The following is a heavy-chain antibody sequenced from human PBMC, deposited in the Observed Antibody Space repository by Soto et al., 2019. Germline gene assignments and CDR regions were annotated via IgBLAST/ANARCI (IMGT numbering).Heavy chain of an antibody. Sequence: SETLSLTCTVSGGSINNYYWSWIRQPPGKGLECIGYISYSGSTNYNPSLKSRVIISVDTSKNQFSLELTSVTAADTAIYYCARARYSSGWYSSWGQGTLVTVSS. CDR3: ARARYSSGWYSS. J-gene: IGHJ5*02. D-gene: IGHD6-19*01. CDR1: GGSINNYY. CDR2: ISYSGST. V-gene: IGHV4-59*01.